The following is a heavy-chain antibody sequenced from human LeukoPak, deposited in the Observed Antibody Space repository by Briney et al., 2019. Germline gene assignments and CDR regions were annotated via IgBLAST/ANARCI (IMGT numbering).Heavy chain of an antibody. V-gene: IGHV4-34*01. J-gene: IGHJ5*02. Sequence: PSETLSLTCAVYGGSFSGYYWSWIRQPPGKGLEWIGEINRSGSTNYNPSLKSRVTISVDTSRNQFSLKLSSVTAADTAVYYCARGHSLYYYGSGSYYTAWGQGTLVTVSS. CDR2: INRSGST. D-gene: IGHD3-10*01. CDR1: GGSFSGYY. CDR3: ARGHSLYYYGSGSYYTA.